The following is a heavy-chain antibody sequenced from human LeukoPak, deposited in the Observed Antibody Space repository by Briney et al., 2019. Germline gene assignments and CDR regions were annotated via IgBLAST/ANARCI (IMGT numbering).Heavy chain of an antibody. D-gene: IGHD1-26*01. V-gene: IGHV1-18*01. Sequence: GASVKVSCKASGYTFTSYGISWVRQAPGQGLEWMGWISAYNGNTNYAQKLQGRVTMTTDTSTSTAYMELRSLRSDDTAVYYCARDLHWVGGSRSRSNMDVWGQGTTVTVSS. CDR1: GYTFTSYG. CDR2: ISAYNGNT. J-gene: IGHJ6*02. CDR3: ARDLHWVGGSRSRSNMDV.